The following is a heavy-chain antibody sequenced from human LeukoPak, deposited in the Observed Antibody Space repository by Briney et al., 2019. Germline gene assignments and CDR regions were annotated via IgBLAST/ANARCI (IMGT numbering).Heavy chain of an antibody. V-gene: IGHV3-30*04. CDR1: GFTFSSYA. J-gene: IGHJ6*03. D-gene: IGHD4-23*01. CDR3: AREAGNSGYYYMDV. CDR2: ISYDGSK. Sequence: GGSLRLSCAASGFTFSSYAMHWVRQAPGKGLEWVAVISYDGSKYYADSVKGRFTISRDNSKNTLYLQMNSLRAEDTAVYYCAREAGNSGYYYMDVWGKGTTVTVSS.